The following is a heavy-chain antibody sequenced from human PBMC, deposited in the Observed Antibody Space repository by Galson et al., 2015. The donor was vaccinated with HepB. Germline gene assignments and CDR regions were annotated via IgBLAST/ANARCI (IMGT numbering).Heavy chain of an antibody. J-gene: IGHJ4*02. V-gene: IGHV3-11*01. D-gene: IGHD6-19*01. CDR3: AAGWLVLGQTDGVFDY. CDR1: GFTFSDYY. Sequence: SLRLSCAASGFTFSDYYMSWIRQAPGKGLEWVSYISSSGSTIYYADSVKGRFTISRDNAKNSLYLQMNSLRAEDTAVYYCAAGWLVLGQTDGVFDYWGQGTLVTVSS. CDR2: ISSSGSTI.